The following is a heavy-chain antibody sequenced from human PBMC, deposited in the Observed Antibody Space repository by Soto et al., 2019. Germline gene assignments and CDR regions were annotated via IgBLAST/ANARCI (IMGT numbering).Heavy chain of an antibody. V-gene: IGHV3-23*01. CDR2: ISASGGST. J-gene: IGHJ4*02. D-gene: IGHD6-19*01. CDR1: GFTFSTYT. CDR3: ASEVAVGLFDY. Sequence: EVQILESGGGLIQPGESLRLSCAASGFTFSTYTMSWVRQAPEKGLEWVSSISASGGSTYYADSVKGRFTIFRDNSNNTLFVHMSRLRADDTAVYYCASEVAVGLFDYWGQGTLVTVSS.